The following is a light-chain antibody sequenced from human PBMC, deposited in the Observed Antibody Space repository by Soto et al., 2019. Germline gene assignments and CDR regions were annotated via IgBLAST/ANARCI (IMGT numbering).Light chain of an antibody. CDR1: QGTRNY. J-gene: IGKJ1*01. CDR3: QKYNSAPRT. CDR2: AAS. Sequence: DIQMTQSPSSLSASVGDRVTITCRASQGTRNYLAWYQQKPGKVPQLLIFAASTLQSGVPSRFSGSGSGTDFTLTISGLQPEDVATYYCQKYNSAPRTFGQGTKVDIK. V-gene: IGKV1-27*01.